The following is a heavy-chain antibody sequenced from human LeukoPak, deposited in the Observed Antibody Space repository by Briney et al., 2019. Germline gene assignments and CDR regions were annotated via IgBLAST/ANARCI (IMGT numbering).Heavy chain of an antibody. CDR1: GYTFTSYY. CDR3: ARELAYCSSTSCSLFAY. D-gene: IGHD2-2*01. Sequence: GASVKVSCKASGYTFTSYYIHWVRQAPGQGLEWMGSVIPVSGGTNYAQKFQGRVTMTRDTSISTAYVELSRLTSDDTAVYFCARELAYCSSTSCSLFAYWGQGTLVTVSS. J-gene: IGHJ4*02. CDR2: VIPVSGGT. V-gene: IGHV1-2*02.